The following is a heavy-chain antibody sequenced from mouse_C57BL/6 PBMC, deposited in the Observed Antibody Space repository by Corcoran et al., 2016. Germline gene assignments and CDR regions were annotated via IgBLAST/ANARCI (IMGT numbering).Heavy chain of an antibody. CDR3: AIGDRDWGFAY. J-gene: IGHJ3*01. Sequence: QIQLVQSGPELKKPGETVKNSCKASGYTFTTYGMSWVKQAPGKGLKWMGWINTYSGVPTYADDFKGRFAFSLETSASTAYLQINNLKNEDTATYFCAIGDRDWGFAYWGQGTLVTVSA. D-gene: IGHD2-4*01. V-gene: IGHV9-3*01. CDR1: GYTFTTYG. CDR2: INTYSGVP.